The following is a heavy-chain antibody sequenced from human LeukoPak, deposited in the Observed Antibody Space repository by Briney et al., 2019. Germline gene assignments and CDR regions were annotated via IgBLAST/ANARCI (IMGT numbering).Heavy chain of an antibody. V-gene: IGHV4-34*01. D-gene: IGHD2-2*01. J-gene: IGHJ4*02. Sequence: PSETLSLTCAVYGGSFSGYYWSWIRQPPGKGLEWIGEINHSGSTNYNPSLRSRASISLDTSKNQFSLKLSSVTAADSAIYYCARYSYAYQFDFWGQGTLVTVSS. CDR3: ARYSYAYQFDF. CDR2: INHSGST. CDR1: GGSFSGYY.